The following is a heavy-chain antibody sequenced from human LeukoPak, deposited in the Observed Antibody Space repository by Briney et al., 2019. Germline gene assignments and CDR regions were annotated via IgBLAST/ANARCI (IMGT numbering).Heavy chain of an antibody. Sequence: SQTLSLTCTVSGGSITSVDYYWSWIRHPPGKGLEWIGYIYYSGTTYYNPSLKSRVTISVDASKNQFSLKLSSVTAAGTAVYYCARVNFWSGYYDPSSDWFDPWGQGTLVTVTS. J-gene: IGHJ5*02. CDR3: ARVNFWSGYYDPSSDWFDP. CDR2: IYYSGTT. V-gene: IGHV4-30-4*08. CDR1: GGSITSVDYY. D-gene: IGHD3-3*01.